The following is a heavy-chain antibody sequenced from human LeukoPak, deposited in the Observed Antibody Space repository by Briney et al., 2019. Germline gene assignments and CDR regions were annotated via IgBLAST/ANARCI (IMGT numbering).Heavy chain of an antibody. D-gene: IGHD3-16*01. CDR3: ARSGLRLGEGTDY. V-gene: IGHV1-69*04. Sequence: GASVKVSCKASGGTFSSYAISWVRQAPGQGLEWMGRIIPILGIANYAQKFQGRVTITADKSTSTAYMELSSLRSEDTAVNYCARSGLRLGEGTDYWGQGTLVTVSS. CDR1: GGTFSSYA. J-gene: IGHJ4*02. CDR2: IIPILGIA.